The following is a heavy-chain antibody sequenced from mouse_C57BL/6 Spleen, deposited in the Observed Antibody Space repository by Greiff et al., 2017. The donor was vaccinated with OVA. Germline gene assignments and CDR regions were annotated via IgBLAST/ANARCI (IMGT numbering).Heavy chain of an antibody. CDR3: ARGGHLLGAMDY. V-gene: IGHV1-26*01. CDR1: GYTFTDYY. CDR2: INPNNGGT. J-gene: IGHJ4*01. Sequence: VQLQQSGPELVKPGASVKISCKASGYTFTDYYMNWVKQSHGQSLEWIGDINPNNGGTSYNQKFKGKATLTVDKSSSTAYMELRSLTSEDSAVYYCARGGHLLGAMDYWGQGTSVTVSS. D-gene: IGHD2-1*01.